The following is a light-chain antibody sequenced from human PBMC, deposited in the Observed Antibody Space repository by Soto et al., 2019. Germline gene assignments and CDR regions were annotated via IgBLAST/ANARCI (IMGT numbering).Light chain of an antibody. V-gene: IGKV3-20*01. Sequence: EIVLTQSQATLSVSPGERATLSCRASQSVSSTYLAWYQQKPGQAPRLLIYGASSRATGVPDRFSGRGSGTDFTLSISRLEPEDFAVYYCQQYGSSPWTFGQGTKVDIK. CDR2: GAS. CDR3: QQYGSSPWT. J-gene: IGKJ1*01. CDR1: QSVSSTY.